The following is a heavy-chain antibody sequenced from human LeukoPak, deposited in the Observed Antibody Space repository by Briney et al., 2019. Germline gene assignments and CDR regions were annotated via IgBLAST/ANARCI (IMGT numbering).Heavy chain of an antibody. CDR1: IGSISSSKW. V-gene: IGHV4-4*02. Sequence: PSETLSLTCSVSIGSISSSKWWSWVRQSPVKGLEWIGEIYLYGTTNYNPSLKSRVTISVDTSKNQFSLKLSSVTAADTAVYYCAREWTGSRWFDPWGQGTLVTVSS. CDR2: IYLYGTT. CDR3: AREWTGSRWFDP. J-gene: IGHJ5*02. D-gene: IGHD3-10*01.